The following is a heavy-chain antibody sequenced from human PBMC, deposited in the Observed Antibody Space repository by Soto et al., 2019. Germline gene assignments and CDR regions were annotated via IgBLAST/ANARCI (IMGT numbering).Heavy chain of an antibody. J-gene: IGHJ4*02. Sequence: ASVKVSCKASGYTFTSYGISWVRQAPGQGLEWMGWISAYNGNTNHAQKLQGRVTMTTDTSTSTAYMELRSLRSDDTAVYYCARDHYGSGSYLGPLFDYWGQGTLVTVSS. CDR3: ARDHYGSGSYLGPLFDY. D-gene: IGHD3-10*01. V-gene: IGHV1-18*01. CDR2: ISAYNGNT. CDR1: GYTFTSYG.